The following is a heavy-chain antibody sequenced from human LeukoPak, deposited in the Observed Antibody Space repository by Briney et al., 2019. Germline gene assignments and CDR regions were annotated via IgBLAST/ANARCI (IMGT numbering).Heavy chain of an antibody. J-gene: IGHJ6*02. CDR1: GFTFSSYD. Sequence: GGSLRLSCAASGFTFSSYDMHWVRQATGKGLEWVSAIGTAGDTYYPGSVKGRFTISRDNSKNTLYLQMNSLRAEDTAVYYCAKPAAPYYYYGMDVWGQGTTVTVSS. CDR2: IGTAGDT. D-gene: IGHD6-13*01. CDR3: AKPAAPYYYYGMDV. V-gene: IGHV3-13*01.